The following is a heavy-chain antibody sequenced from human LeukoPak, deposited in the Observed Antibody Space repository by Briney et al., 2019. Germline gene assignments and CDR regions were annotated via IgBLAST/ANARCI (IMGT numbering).Heavy chain of an antibody. CDR1: GFTFNSYS. V-gene: IGHV3-21*01. CDR3: ARVPTSAYYYDSNGYYYGSFDS. Sequence: GGSLRLSCSGSGFTFNSYSISWVRQAPGKGLECVSAISSSSDYIYYADSVKGRFTTSRDNAKSSLYLQMNSLRAEDTAVYFCARVPTSAYYYDSNGYYYGSFDSWGQGTLVTVSS. D-gene: IGHD3-22*01. CDR2: ISSSSDYI. J-gene: IGHJ4*02.